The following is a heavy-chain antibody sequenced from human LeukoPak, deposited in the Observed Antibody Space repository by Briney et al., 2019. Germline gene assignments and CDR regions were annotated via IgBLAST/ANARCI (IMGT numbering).Heavy chain of an antibody. D-gene: IGHD2-15*01. CDR2: ISSSSSYI. J-gene: IGHJ4*02. CDR1: GFTFSSYS. V-gene: IGHV3-21*01. Sequence: GGSLRLSCAASGFTFSSYSMNWVRQAPGKGLEWVSSISSSSSYIYYADSVKGRFTISRDNAKNSLYLQMNSLRAEDTAVYYCARDPRYCSGGSCYSEGWVDYWGQGTLVPVSS. CDR3: ARDPRYCSGGSCYSEGWVDY.